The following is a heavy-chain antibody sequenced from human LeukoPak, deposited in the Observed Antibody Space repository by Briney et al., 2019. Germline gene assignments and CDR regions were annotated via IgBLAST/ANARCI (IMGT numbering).Heavy chain of an antibody. V-gene: IGHV4-34*01. CDR2: INHRGST. Sequence: PSETLSLTCAVYGGSFSGYSWSWIRQPPGKGLEWIGEINHRGSTNYNPSLKSRVTISVDTSKNQFSLRLSFVTAADTAVYYCARLWFGELWGQGTLVTVSS. D-gene: IGHD3-10*01. CDR1: GGSFSGYS. J-gene: IGHJ4*02. CDR3: ARLWFGEL.